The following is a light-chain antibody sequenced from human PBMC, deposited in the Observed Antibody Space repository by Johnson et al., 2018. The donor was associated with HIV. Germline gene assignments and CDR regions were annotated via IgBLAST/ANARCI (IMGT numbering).Light chain of an antibody. CDR1: SSNIGNNY. CDR3: ATWDTSLSTGGV. V-gene: IGLV1-51*01. Sequence: QSVLTQPPSVSAAPGQTVTISCSGSSSNIGNNYVSWHQQLPGTAPKLLIYDNNKRPSGIPDRFSGSKTATSATLGITGLQTGDEADYYCATWDTSLSTGGVFGTGTKVTVL. CDR2: DNN. J-gene: IGLJ1*01.